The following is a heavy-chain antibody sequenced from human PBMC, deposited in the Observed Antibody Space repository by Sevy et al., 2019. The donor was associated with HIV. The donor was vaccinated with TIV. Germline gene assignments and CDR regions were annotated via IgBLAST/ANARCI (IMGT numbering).Heavy chain of an antibody. CDR1: GYTFTGYY. D-gene: IGHD3-10*01. CDR3: AGDLGYYYGSGKDY. Sequence: ASVKVSCKASGYTFTGYYMHWVRQAPGQGLEWMGWINPNSGGTNYAQKFQGRVTMTRDTSISTAYMELSRLRSDDTAVYYCAGDLGYYYGSGKDYWGQGTLVTVSS. J-gene: IGHJ4*02. CDR2: INPNSGGT. V-gene: IGHV1-2*02.